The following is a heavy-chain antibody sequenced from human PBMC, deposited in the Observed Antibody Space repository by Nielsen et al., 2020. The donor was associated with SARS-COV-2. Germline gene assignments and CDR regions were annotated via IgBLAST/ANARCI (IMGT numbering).Heavy chain of an antibody. V-gene: IGHV3-30-3*01. J-gene: IGHJ4*02. Sequence: GGSLRLSCAASGFTFSSYAMHWVRQAPGKGLEWVAVISYDGSNKYYADSVKGRFTISRDNSKNTLYLQMNSLRAEDTAVYYCAREYTAMVTFFDFDYWGQGTLVTVSS. CDR1: GFTFSSYA. CDR3: AREYTAMVTFFDFDY. CDR2: ISYDGSNK. D-gene: IGHD5-18*01.